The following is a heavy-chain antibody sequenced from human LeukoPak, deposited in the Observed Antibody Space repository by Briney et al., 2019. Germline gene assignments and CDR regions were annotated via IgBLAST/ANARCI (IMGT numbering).Heavy chain of an antibody. CDR3: ARDLGYGDYRDY. J-gene: IGHJ4*02. CDR2: ISSSSSTI. D-gene: IGHD4-17*01. CDR1: GFTVSSNY. Sequence: GGSLRLSCAASGFTVSSNYMSWVRQAPGKGLEWVSYISSSSSTIYYADSVKGRFTISRDNAKNSLYLQMNSLRDEDTAVYYCARDLGYGDYRDYWGQGTLVTVSS. V-gene: IGHV3-48*02.